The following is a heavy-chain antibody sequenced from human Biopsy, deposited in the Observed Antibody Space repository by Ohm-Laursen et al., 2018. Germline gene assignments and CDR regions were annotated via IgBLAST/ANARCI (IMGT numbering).Heavy chain of an antibody. CDR2: IYSSGST. V-gene: IGHV4-4*07. D-gene: IGHD6-13*01. Sequence: GTLSLTWPVSGDSISSYYWSWIRQPAGKGLEWIGRIYSSGSTNYNPSLKSRVTMSVDTSKNQFSLILSSMTAADTAVYYCAREPRIAAVAYFDPWGQGTLVTVSS. CDR1: GDSISSYY. CDR3: AREPRIAAVAYFDP. J-gene: IGHJ5*02.